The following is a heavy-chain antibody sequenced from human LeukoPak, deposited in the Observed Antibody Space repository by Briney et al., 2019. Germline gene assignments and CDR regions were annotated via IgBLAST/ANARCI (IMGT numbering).Heavy chain of an antibody. CDR1: GFTFSTYA. CDR3: ASQAGPQAYFDY. Sequence: AGGSLRLSCSASGFTFSTYAMHWVRQAPGKALEYVSAITSNGDITYYADSVKGRCTISRDNSKNTLYLQMSSLTSEDTAVYYCASQAGPQAYFDYWGQGTLVTVSS. CDR2: ITSNGDIT. J-gene: IGHJ4*02. D-gene: IGHD6-19*01. V-gene: IGHV3-64D*06.